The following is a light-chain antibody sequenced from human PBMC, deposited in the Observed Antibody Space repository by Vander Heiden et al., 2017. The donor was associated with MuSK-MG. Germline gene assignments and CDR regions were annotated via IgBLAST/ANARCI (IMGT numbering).Light chain of an antibody. CDR1: QSVSSY. J-gene: IGKJ2*01. CDR2: DAS. Sequence: EIVLTQSPATLSFSPVERATLSCRASQSVSSYLAWYQQNPGQAPRLLIYDASNRATGIPARFSGSGSGTDFTLTISSLEPEDFAVYYCQQRSNWPPRVAFGQGTKLEIK. V-gene: IGKV3-11*01. CDR3: QQRSNWPPRVA.